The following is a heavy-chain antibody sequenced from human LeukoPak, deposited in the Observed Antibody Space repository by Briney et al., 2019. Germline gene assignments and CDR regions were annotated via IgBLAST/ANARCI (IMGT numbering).Heavy chain of an antibody. CDR2: IYTSGST. D-gene: IGHD3-3*01. CDR3: ARDIGEWLISYFDY. V-gene: IGHV4-4*07. CDR1: GGSISSYY. Sequence: SETLSLTCTVSGGSISSYYWSWIRQPAGKGLEWIGRIYTSGSTKYNPSLESRVTISVDTSKDQLSLKLRSVTAADTAVYYCARDIGEWLISYFDYWGQGTLVTVSS. J-gene: IGHJ4*02.